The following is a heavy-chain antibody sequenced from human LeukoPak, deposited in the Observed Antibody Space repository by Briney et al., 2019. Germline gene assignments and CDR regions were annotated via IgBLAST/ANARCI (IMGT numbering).Heavy chain of an antibody. D-gene: IGHD5-18*01. Sequence: GGSLRLSCAASGFTFSSYWMSWVRQAPGKGLEGVANIKQDGSEKYYVDSVKGRFTISRDNAKNSLYLQMNSLRAEDTAVYYCARNGRRVRGYSYGSNYYYYMDVWGKGTTVTISS. CDR1: GFTFSSYW. CDR2: IKQDGSEK. CDR3: ARNGRRVRGYSYGSNYYYYMDV. V-gene: IGHV3-7*01. J-gene: IGHJ6*03.